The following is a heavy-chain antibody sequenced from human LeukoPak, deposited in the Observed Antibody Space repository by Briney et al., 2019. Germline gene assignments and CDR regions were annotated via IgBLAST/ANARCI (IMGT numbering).Heavy chain of an antibody. Sequence: GGSLRLSCEASGFSISSYEMTWVRQAPGKGLEWVSHISHSGSTISYADSVKGRFTISRDNVKNSVYLQMNSLRAEDTAVYYCARVTLIVAMDVWGKGTTATISS. CDR1: GFSISSYE. CDR2: ISHSGSTI. J-gene: IGHJ6*04. D-gene: IGHD3-22*01. CDR3: ARVTLIVAMDV. V-gene: IGHV3-48*03.